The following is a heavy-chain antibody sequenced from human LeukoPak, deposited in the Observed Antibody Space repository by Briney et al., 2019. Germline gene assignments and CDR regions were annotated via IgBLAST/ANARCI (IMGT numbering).Heavy chain of an antibody. CDR1: GGSISSGGYS. D-gene: IGHD2-8*01. V-gene: IGHV4-30-2*01. Sequence: PSETLSLTCAVSGGSISSGGYSWSWIRQPPGKGLEWIGYIYHSGSTYYNPSLKSRVTISVDRSKNQFSLKLSSVTAADTAVYYCARGPMARDLFDYWGQGTLVTVSS. CDR2: IYHSGST. J-gene: IGHJ4*02. CDR3: ARGPMARDLFDY.